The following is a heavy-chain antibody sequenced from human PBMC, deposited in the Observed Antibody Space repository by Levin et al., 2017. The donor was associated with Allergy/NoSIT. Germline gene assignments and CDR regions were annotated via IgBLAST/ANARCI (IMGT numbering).Heavy chain of an antibody. CDR3: TRETTYYYDSSGYLDAFDI. CDR1: GFTFGDYA. D-gene: IGHD3-22*01. Sequence: SCTASGFTFGDYAMSWFRQAPGKGLEWVGFIRSKAYGGTTEYAASVKGRFTISRDDSKSIAYLQMNSLKTEDTAVYYCTRETTYYYDSSGYLDAFDIWGQGTMVTVSS. J-gene: IGHJ3*02. CDR2: IRSKAYGGTT. V-gene: IGHV3-49*03.